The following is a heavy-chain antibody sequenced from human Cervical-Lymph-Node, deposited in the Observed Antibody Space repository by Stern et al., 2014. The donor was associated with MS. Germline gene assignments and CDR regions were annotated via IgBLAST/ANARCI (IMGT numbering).Heavy chain of an antibody. CDR3: ARQRYFDY. V-gene: IGHV5-51*01. CDR1: GYTFTSYW. J-gene: IGHJ4*02. Sequence: EVQLVQSGPEVKRHGESLKISCQASGYTFTSYWIGGVRQMPGKGLEWIAIIFPGGSDIRYSPSFQGQVTISADKSSSTAYLQWNTLKASDTAIYYCARQRYFDYWGQGTLVTVSS. CDR2: IFPGGSDI.